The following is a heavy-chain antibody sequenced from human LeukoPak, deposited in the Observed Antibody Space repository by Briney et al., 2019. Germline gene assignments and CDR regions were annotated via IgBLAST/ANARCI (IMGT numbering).Heavy chain of an antibody. CDR3: ARNINNFWSGYLDYMDV. J-gene: IGHJ6*03. D-gene: IGHD3-3*01. V-gene: IGHV3-7*01. CDR2: IKQDGSEK. CDR1: GFTFSSHW. Sequence: GGSLRLSCAASGFTFSSHWMSWVRQAPGKGLEWVAKIKQDGSEKYYADSVKGRFTISRDNAKNSLYLQLNSLRAEDTAVYYCARNINNFWSGYLDYMDVWGKGTTVTVSS.